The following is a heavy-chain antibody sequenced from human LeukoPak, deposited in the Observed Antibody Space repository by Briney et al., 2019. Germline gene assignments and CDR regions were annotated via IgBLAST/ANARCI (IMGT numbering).Heavy chain of an antibody. J-gene: IGHJ4*02. CDR1: GFTFDDYG. CDR3: ARGGGANIASAGKGY. Sequence: TGGSLRLSCAASGFTFDDYGMNWVRQAPGKGLEWLSYISSSGSTIYYADSVKGRFTISRDNGKNSLYLQMNSLRAEDTAVYYCARGGGANIASAGKGYWGQGTLVTVSS. D-gene: IGHD6-13*01. V-gene: IGHV3-48*01. CDR2: ISSSGSTI.